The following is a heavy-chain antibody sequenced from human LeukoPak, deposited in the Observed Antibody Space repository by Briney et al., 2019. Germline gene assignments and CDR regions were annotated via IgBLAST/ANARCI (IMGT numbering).Heavy chain of an antibody. CDR1: GYTFTGFY. Sequence: ASVKVSCKTSGYTFTGFYMHWVRQAPGQGLEWMGWINPYSGGTNYAQNFQGRVTMTRDTSITTAYMELSRLRSDDTAVYYCARDWGSIKVITDYWGQGTLVTVSS. J-gene: IGHJ4*02. CDR3: ARDWGSIKVITDY. CDR2: INPYSGGT. D-gene: IGHD3-16*01. V-gene: IGHV1-2*02.